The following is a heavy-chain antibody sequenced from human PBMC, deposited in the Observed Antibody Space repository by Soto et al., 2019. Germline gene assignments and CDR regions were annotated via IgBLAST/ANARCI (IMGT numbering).Heavy chain of an antibody. CDR1: GGSFSGYY. J-gene: IGHJ6*02. D-gene: IGHD6-19*01. Sequence: PSETLSLTCAVYGGSFSGYYWSWIRQPPGKGLEWIGEINHSGSTNYNPSLKSRVTISVDTSKNQFSLKLSSVTAADTAVYYCARGGRQWLVRGKSYYGMYVWGQGTTVTVSS. CDR2: INHSGST. CDR3: ARGGRQWLVRGKSYYGMYV. V-gene: IGHV4-34*01.